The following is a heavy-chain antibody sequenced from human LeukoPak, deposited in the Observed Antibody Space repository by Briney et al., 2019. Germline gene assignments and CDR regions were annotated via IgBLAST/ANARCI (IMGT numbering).Heavy chain of an antibody. J-gene: IGHJ3*02. CDR1: GFTFSSYA. D-gene: IGHD2-15*01. Sequence: PGGSLRLSCAASGFTFSSYAMTWVRQAPGKGLEWVASIGGSGASTYFADPLKGRFTVSRDDSKNTFYPQLNSLRDEDTAIYYCVRSNIVVVAAAGDIWGQGTLVTVSS. CDR2: IGGSGAST. V-gene: IGHV3-23*01. CDR3: VRSNIVVVAAAGDI.